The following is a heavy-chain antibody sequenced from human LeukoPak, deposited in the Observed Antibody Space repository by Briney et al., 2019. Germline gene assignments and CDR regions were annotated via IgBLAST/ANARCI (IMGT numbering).Heavy chain of an antibody. CDR2: INWNGGST. Sequence: GGSLRLSCAASGFTFDDYGMSWVRQAPGKGLEWVSGINWNGGSTGYADSVKGRFTISRDNAKNSLYLQMNSLRAEDTALYHCARDMLIVVVPAAIVYRYGYWGQGTLVTVSS. CDR1: GFTFDDYG. V-gene: IGHV3-20*01. CDR3: ARDMLIVVVPAAIVYRYGY. D-gene: IGHD2-2*01. J-gene: IGHJ4*02.